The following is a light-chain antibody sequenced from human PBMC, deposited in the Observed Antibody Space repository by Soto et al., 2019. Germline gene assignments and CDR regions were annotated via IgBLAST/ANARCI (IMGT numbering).Light chain of an antibody. J-gene: IGLJ1*01. CDR3: NSYTGSSTYV. V-gene: IGLV2-18*02. Sequence: QSVLTQPPSVSGSPGQSVATSCTGTSSDVGSYNRVSWYQQPPGAAPKLMIYEVSNRPSGVPDRFSGSKSGNTASLTISGLQAEDEADYYCNSYTGSSTYVFGTGPKVTVL. CDR1: SSDVGSYNR. CDR2: EVS.